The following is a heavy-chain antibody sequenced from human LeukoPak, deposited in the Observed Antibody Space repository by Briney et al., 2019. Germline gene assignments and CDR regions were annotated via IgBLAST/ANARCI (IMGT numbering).Heavy chain of an antibody. CDR3: AKDPRLYDTSGYFPD. CDR1: GFTFSDYY. V-gene: IGHV3-11*04. Sequence: PGGSLRLSCAASGFTFSDYYMSWIRQAPGKGLEWVSYISSSGSTIYYADSVKGRFTISRDNSKNTLYLQMNSLRVEDTAVYYCAKDPRLYDTSGYFPDWGQGTLVTVSS. J-gene: IGHJ4*02. D-gene: IGHD3-22*01. CDR2: ISSSGSTI.